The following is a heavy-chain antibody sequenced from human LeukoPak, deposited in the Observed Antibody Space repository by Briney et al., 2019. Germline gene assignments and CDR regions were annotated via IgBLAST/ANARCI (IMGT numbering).Heavy chain of an antibody. D-gene: IGHD1-7*01. CDR3: AKSFGGTTVFWWFDP. J-gene: IGHJ5*02. V-gene: IGHV1-2*02. CDR2: LNPNTGGT. CDR1: GYPFTKCY. Sequence: GASVKVSCKASGYPFTKCYIHWVRQAPGHGLQWMGWLNPNTGGTRYARSFEGRVTMTRDTSIDTAYMDLSGLTSDDTATYYCAKSFGGTTVFWWFDPWGQGTVVTVSS.